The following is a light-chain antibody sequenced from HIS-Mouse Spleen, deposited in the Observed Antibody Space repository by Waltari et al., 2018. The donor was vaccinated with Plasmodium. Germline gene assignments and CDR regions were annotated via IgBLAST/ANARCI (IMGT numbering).Light chain of an antibody. CDR1: SSDVGGYNY. V-gene: IGLV2-14*03. Sequence: QSALTQPASVSGSPGQSITISCTGTSSDVGGYNYVSWYQQHPGKAPKLMSYDVSNRPSGVSNRFSGSKSGNTAALTISGLQAEDEADYYGSSYTSSSTLDWVFGGGTKLTVL. CDR3: SSYTSSSTLDWV. J-gene: IGLJ3*02. CDR2: DVS.